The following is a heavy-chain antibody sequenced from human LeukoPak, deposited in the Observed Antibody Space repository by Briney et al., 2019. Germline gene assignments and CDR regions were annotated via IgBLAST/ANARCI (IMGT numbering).Heavy chain of an antibody. CDR1: GFTFNNYA. Sequence: GGSLRLSCTAAGFTFNNYAMSWVRQAPGKGLEWVSHISDSGENTYYADSVKGRFTISRDNSKNTLYLQMDSLRAGDTAVYYCARDKDSEWVLDDAFDIWGQGTMVTVSS. J-gene: IGHJ3*02. D-gene: IGHD1-26*01. CDR3: ARDKDSEWVLDDAFDI. CDR2: ISDSGENT. V-gene: IGHV3-23*01.